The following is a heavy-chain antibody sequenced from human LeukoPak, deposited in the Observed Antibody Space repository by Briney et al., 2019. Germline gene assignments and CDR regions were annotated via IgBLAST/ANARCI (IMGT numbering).Heavy chain of an antibody. Sequence: GGSLRLSCAASGFTFSSYAMSWVRQAPGKGLEWVSAISGSGGSTYYADSVKGRFTISRDNSKNTLYLQMNSLRAEDTAVYYCAKSVGKQWLVTPDYWGQGTLVTVSS. CDR3: AKSVGKQWLVTPDY. V-gene: IGHV3-23*01. J-gene: IGHJ4*02. D-gene: IGHD6-19*01. CDR1: GFTFSSYA. CDR2: ISGSGGST.